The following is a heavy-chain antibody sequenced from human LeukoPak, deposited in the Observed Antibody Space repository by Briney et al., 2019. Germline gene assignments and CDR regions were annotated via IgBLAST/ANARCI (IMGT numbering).Heavy chain of an antibody. Sequence: GGSLRLSCAASGFTFSSYGMTWVRQAPGKGLECVSAISGSGGNTYYADSVSGRFTISRDNSKNTLYLQMNSLRAEDTALYYCAKWGHYYDSSGYSLPGGFDYWGQGTLVTVSS. CDR2: ISGSGGNT. J-gene: IGHJ4*02. CDR1: GFTFSSYG. V-gene: IGHV3-23*01. D-gene: IGHD3-22*01. CDR3: AKWGHYYDSSGYSLPGGFDY.